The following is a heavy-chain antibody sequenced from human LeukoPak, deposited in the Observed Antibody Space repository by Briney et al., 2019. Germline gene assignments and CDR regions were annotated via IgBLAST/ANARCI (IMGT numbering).Heavy chain of an antibody. CDR2: ITGAGSST. V-gene: IGHV3-23*01. Sequence: GGSLRLSCAASGFTFKSYGMTWVRQVPGKGLEWVSSITGAGSSTKYADSVSGRFTISRDNSKNTLSPQMTGLRAEDTAVYYCARKVAVAMDLDYWGQGTLVTVFS. CDR1: GFTFKSYG. J-gene: IGHJ4*02. D-gene: IGHD5-18*01. CDR3: ARKVAVAMDLDY.